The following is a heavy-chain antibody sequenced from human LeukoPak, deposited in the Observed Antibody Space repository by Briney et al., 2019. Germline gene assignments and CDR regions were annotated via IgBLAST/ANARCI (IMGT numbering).Heavy chain of an antibody. D-gene: IGHD3-22*01. CDR2: IYSGGST. V-gene: IGHV3-53*01. CDR3: ASRDYYDSSGYNDAFDI. Sequence: GGSLRLSCAASGFTVSSNYMSWVRQAPGKGLEWVSVIYSGGSTYYADSVKGRFTISRDNSKNTLYLQMDSLRAEDTAVYYCASRDYYDSSGYNDAFDIWGQGTMVTVSS. CDR1: GFTVSSNY. J-gene: IGHJ3*02.